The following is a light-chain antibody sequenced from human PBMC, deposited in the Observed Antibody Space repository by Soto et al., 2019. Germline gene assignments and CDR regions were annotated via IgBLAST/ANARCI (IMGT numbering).Light chain of an antibody. V-gene: IGLV6-57*04. Sequence: NFMLTQPHSVSESPGKTVTISCTRSSGSIASSYVQWYQQRPGSAPTTVIYEDNQRPSGVPDRFSGSIDSSSNSASLTISGLKTDDEADYYCQSYDSSTHVVFGGGTKLTVL. CDR2: EDN. J-gene: IGLJ2*01. CDR3: QSYDSSTHVV. CDR1: SGSIASSY.